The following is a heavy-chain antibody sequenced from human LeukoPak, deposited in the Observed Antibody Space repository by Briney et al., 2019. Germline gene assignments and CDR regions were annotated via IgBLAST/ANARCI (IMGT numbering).Heavy chain of an antibody. V-gene: IGHV3-7*01. CDR2: IKADGSQK. Sequence: GGALRLSRAASGLSFSNSWLRWVRQAPERGLEWVANIKADGSQKDYVDSLKGRFTIYRDNAQNSVYLEMNSLRVEDTAIYYCARFTRSASYEVYWGQGTLVTVSS. CDR3: ARFTRSASYEVY. D-gene: IGHD3-10*01. CDR1: GLSFSNSW. J-gene: IGHJ4*02.